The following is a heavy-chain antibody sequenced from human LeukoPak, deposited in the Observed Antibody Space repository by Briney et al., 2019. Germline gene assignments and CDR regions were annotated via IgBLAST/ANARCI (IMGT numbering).Heavy chain of an antibody. D-gene: IGHD6-19*01. CDR1: GYTFTSYG. CDR3: ARPHPLAVAGRFDAFDI. CDR2: ISAYNGNT. J-gene: IGHJ3*02. V-gene: IGHV1-18*01. Sequence: GASVKVSCKASGYTFTSYGISWVRQAPGQGLEWMGWISAYNGNTNYAQKLQGRVTMTRDTSISTAYMELSRLRSDDTAVYYCARPHPLAVAGRFDAFDIWGQGTMVTVSS.